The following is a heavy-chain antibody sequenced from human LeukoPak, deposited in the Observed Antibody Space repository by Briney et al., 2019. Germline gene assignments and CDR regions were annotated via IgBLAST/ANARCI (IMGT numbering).Heavy chain of an antibody. J-gene: IGHJ4*02. V-gene: IGHV3-74*01. Sequence: GGSLRLSCAASGFTFSRYWMHWVRQAPGKGLVWVSRINTDGSSTSYADSVKGRFTISRDNAKNTLYLQMNSLRAEDTAVYYCARAHCSGGSCYLGDLVDYWGQGTLVTVSS. D-gene: IGHD2-15*01. CDR3: ARAHCSGGSCYLGDLVDY. CDR2: INTDGSST. CDR1: GFTFSRYW.